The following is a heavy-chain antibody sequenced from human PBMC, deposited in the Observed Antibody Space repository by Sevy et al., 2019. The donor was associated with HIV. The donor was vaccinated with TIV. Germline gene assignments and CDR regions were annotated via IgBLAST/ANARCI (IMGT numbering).Heavy chain of an antibody. CDR3: ATDPYYYGSGSYSNGMDV. CDR2: ISSSSSTI. J-gene: IGHJ6*02. Sequence: GGSLRLSCAASGFTFSSYSMNWVRQAPGKGLEWVSYISSSSSTIYYADSVKDRLTISRDNAKNSLYLQMNSLRAEDTAVYYCATDPYYYGSGSYSNGMDVWGQGTTVTVSS. CDR1: GFTFSSYS. V-gene: IGHV3-48*01. D-gene: IGHD3-10*01.